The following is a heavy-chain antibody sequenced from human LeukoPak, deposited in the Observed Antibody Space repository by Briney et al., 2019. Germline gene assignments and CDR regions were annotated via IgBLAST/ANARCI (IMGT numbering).Heavy chain of an antibody. CDR2: IYHSGYA. J-gene: IGHJ5*02. CDR1: GYSINSGYS. D-gene: IGHD4-11*01. CDR3: ARNSSLTTLKGGWFDP. Sequence: SETPSLTCAVSGYSINSGYSWTWLRQRPGKGLEWIGNIYHSGYAYYNPSLKSRVTISLDASKNQFSLRLSSVTAADTAVYYCARNSSLTTLKGGWFDPWGQGTLVTVSS. V-gene: IGHV4-38-2*01.